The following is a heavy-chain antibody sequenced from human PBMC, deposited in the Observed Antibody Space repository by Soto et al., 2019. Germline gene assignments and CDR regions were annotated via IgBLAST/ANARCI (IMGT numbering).Heavy chain of an antibody. CDR3: ARLRVAHYYYYGMDV. CDR1: RYSFTSYW. Sequence: GESLKISCKGSRYSFTSYWIGWVRQMPGKGLEWMGIIYPGDSDTRYSPSFQGQVTISADKSISTAYLQWSSLKASDTAMYYCARLRVAHYYYYGMDVWGQGTTVTVSS. V-gene: IGHV5-51*01. J-gene: IGHJ6*02. CDR2: IYPGDSDT. D-gene: IGHD3-10*01.